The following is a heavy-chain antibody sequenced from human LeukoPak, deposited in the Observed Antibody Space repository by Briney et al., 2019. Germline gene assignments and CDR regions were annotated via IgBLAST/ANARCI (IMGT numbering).Heavy chain of an antibody. V-gene: IGHV1-2*06. CDR1: GYTFTGHY. CDR2: INPNSGGT. D-gene: IGHD3-22*01. J-gene: IGHJ4*02. Sequence: RASVKVSCKASGYTFTGHYMHWVRQAPGQGLEWMGRINPNSGGTNYAQKLQGRVNMTRDTSISTAYMELRRLRSDDTAVYYCARDPVDIKTYYYDSSGYSTEDYWGQGTLVTVSS. CDR3: ARDPVDIKTYYYDSSGYSTEDY.